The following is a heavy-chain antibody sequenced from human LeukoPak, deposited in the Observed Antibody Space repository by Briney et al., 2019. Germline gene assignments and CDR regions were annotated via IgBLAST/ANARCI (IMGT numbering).Heavy chain of an antibody. V-gene: IGHV3-53*01. D-gene: IGHD2-2*01. CDR2: IYISGNT. CDR1: GFTVGSNY. CDR3: ARTLCSSTSCYPPPDAFDI. Sequence: PGGSLRLSCAASGFTVGSNYMSWVRQAPGKTLEWVSIIYISGNTYYADSVKGRFTISRDNSKNTLYLQMDSLRAEDTAVYYCARTLCSSTSCYPPPDAFDIWGQGTMVTVSS. J-gene: IGHJ3*02.